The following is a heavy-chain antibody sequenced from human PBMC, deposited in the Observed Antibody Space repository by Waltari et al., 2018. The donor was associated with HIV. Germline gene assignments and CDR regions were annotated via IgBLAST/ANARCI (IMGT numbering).Heavy chain of an antibody. V-gene: IGHV3-74*02. CDR1: GFSFSGYW. Sequence: LVESGGGSVQPGKSLKLSCAASGFSFSGYWMHWVRQSPGKGLVGVARIHSEGSATNYAGSVQGRFSISRDNRNSVLYLYMNKLRVDDTAVYYCTKEGYAYDFWSGSNSYYGLDVWGQGTTVTVSS. D-gene: IGHD3-3*01. CDR2: IHSEGSAT. J-gene: IGHJ6*02. CDR3: TKEGYAYDFWSGSNSYYGLDV.